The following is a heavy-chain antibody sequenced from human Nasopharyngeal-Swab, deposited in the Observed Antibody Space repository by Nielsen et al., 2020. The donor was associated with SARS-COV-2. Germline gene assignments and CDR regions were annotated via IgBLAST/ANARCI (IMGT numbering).Heavy chain of an antibody. CDR2: IYYSGNT. CDR1: GGSISSRSYY. V-gene: IGHV4-39*07. CDR3: ARAPYCSGGSCHYYYYMDV. Sequence: SETLSLTCTVSGGSISSRSYYWGWIRQPPGKGLEWIGSIYYSGNTYYNPSLKSRVTISVDTSKNQFSLKLSSVTAADTAVYYCARAPYCSGGSCHYYYYMDVWGKGTTVTVSS. D-gene: IGHD2-15*01. J-gene: IGHJ6*03.